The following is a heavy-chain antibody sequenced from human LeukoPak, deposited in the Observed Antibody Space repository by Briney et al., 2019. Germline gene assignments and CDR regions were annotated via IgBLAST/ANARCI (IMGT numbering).Heavy chain of an antibody. D-gene: IGHD6-19*01. CDR2: ISGSGGST. Sequence: GGSLRLSCAASGFTFSSYGMSWVRQAPGKGLEWVSGISGSGGSTYYADSVKGRFTISRDNSKNTLYLQMNSLRPEDTAVYYCAKGSGWYQDYWGQGTLVTVSS. CDR3: AKGSGWYQDY. CDR1: GFTFSSYG. V-gene: IGHV3-23*01. J-gene: IGHJ4*02.